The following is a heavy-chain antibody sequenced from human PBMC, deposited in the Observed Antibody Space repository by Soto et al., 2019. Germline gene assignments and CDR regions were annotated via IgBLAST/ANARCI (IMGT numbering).Heavy chain of an antibody. CDR2: MNPGSGNT. CDR3: SRMAASGSLNGFDP. CDR1: GYTFTNYE. Sequence: QVQLVQSGAEVKKPGASVKVSCKASGYTFTNYEIIWVRQATGQGLEWMGWMNPGSGNTGYAHKFQGRVIMTRNISRSTAYTELSRLGSDDTAIYYCSRMAASGSLNGFDPWGQGTLGTFSS. V-gene: IGHV1-8*01. J-gene: IGHJ5*02. D-gene: IGHD3-10*01.